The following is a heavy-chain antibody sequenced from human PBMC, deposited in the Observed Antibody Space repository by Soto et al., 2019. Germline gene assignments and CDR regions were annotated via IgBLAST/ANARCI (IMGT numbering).Heavy chain of an antibody. CDR2: IIPNLGIA. J-gene: IGHJ4*02. CDR3: ARVSTAYYYGSGRFDY. D-gene: IGHD3-10*01. Sequence: QVQLVQSGAEVKKPGSSVKVSCKASGGTFSSYTISWVRQAPGQGLEWMGRIIPNLGIANYAQKFQGRVTITADKSTSTAYMELSSLRSEDTAVYYCARVSTAYYYGSGRFDYWGQGTLVTVSS. V-gene: IGHV1-69*02. CDR1: GGTFSSYT.